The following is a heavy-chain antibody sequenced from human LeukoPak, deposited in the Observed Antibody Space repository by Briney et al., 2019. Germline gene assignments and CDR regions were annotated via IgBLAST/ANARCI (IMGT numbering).Heavy chain of an antibody. Sequence: SKTLSLTCAVYGGSFSGYYWSWIRQPPGKGLEWIGEINHSGSTNYNPSLKSRVTISVDTSKNQFSLKLSSVTAADTAVYYCARAPDSSSSTDYWGQETLVTVSS. CDR1: GGSFSGYY. V-gene: IGHV4-34*01. CDR2: INHSGST. CDR3: ARAPDSSSSTDY. D-gene: IGHD6-6*01. J-gene: IGHJ4*02.